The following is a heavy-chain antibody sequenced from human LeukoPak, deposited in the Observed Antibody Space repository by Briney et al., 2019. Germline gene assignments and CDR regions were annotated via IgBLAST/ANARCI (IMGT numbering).Heavy chain of an antibody. CDR1: GFTFSSYS. D-gene: IGHD5-24*01. CDR2: ISSSSSYI. V-gene: IGHV3-21*01. Sequence: GGSLRLSCAASGFTFSSYSMNWVRQAPGKGLEWVSSISSSSSYIYYADSVKGRFTISRDNAKNSLYLQMNSLRAEDTAVYYCARGRDGYNPFDYWGQGTLDTVSS. CDR3: ARGRDGYNPFDY. J-gene: IGHJ4*02.